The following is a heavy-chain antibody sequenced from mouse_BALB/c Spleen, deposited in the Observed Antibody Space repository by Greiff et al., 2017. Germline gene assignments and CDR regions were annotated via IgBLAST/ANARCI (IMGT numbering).Heavy chain of an antibody. D-gene: IGHD1-1*01. CDR2: INPSNGGT. Sequence: VQLQQPGAELVKPGASVKLSCKASGYTFTSYYMYWVKQRPGQGLEWIGGINPSNGGTNFNEKFKSKATLTVDKSSSTAYMQLSSLTSEDSAVYYCTTTVVADYWGQGTTLTVSS. CDR1: GYTFTSYY. J-gene: IGHJ2*01. V-gene: IGHV1S81*02. CDR3: TTTVVADY.